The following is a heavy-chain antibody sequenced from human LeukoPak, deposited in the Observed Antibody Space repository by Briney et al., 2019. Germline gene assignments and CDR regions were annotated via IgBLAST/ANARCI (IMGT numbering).Heavy chain of an antibody. J-gene: IGHJ5*02. D-gene: IGHD3-10*01. CDR2: ISAYNGNT. CDR1: GYTFTSYG. Sequence: ASVKVSCKASGYTFTSYGISWVRQAPGQGLEWMGWISAYNGNTNYAQKLQGRVTMTRDTSISTAYMELSSLRSEDTAVYYCARAPMYRSSVRGRVIWFDPWGQGTLVTVSS. CDR3: ARAPMYRSSVRGRVIWFDP. V-gene: IGHV1-18*01.